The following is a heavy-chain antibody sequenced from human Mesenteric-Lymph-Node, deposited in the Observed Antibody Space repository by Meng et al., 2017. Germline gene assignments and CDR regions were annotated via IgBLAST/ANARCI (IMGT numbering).Heavy chain of an antibody. CDR3: AREGDWFGVPKNWFDP. CDR1: VFSVRSYA. CDR2: ISYDGTKK. Sequence: GRVGEDGGGVCQPGSSLSLSCAASVFSVRSYARHWVRRAPGKGLEWVAVISYDGTKKYYADSVKGRFTISRDKAKNTLYLEMTSLRAEDTAVYYCAREGDWFGVPKNWFDPWGQGTLVTVSS. J-gene: IGHJ5*02. V-gene: IGHV3-30*04. D-gene: IGHD3-10*01.